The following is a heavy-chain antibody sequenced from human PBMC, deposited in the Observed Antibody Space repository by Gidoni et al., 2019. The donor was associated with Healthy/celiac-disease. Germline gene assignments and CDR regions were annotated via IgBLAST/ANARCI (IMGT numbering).Heavy chain of an antibody. Sequence: QVQLQESGPGLVTPSQTLSLTCTVSGGSISSGDYSWRWSRQPPGKGLEWIGYIYDSGSTYYNPSLKSRVTISVDTSKNQFSLKLSSVTAADTAVYYCARDGLWGYCSGGSCYRSRYFDLWGRGTLVTVSS. CDR1: GGSISSGDYS. D-gene: IGHD2-15*01. CDR2: IYDSGST. V-gene: IGHV4-30-4*01. CDR3: ARDGLWGYCSGGSCYRSRYFDL. J-gene: IGHJ2*01.